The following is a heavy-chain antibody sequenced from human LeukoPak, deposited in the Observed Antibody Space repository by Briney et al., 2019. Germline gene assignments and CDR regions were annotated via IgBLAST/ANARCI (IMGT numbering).Heavy chain of an antibody. Sequence: SETLSLTCTVSGYSISSGYYWGWIRQPPGKGLEWIGSIYHSGSTYYNPSLKSRVTISVDTSKNQFSLKLSSVTAADTAVYYCDLYGPVHTAYYYYYMDVWGKGTTVTVSS. J-gene: IGHJ6*03. D-gene: IGHD3-10*01. CDR2: IYHSGST. CDR1: GYSISSGYY. CDR3: DLYGPVHTAYYYYYMDV. V-gene: IGHV4-38-2*02.